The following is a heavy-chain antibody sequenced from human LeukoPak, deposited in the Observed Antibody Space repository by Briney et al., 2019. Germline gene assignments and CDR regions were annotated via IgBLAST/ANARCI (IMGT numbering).Heavy chain of an antibody. V-gene: IGHV3-21*01. CDR1: GFNFSSYS. D-gene: IGHD2/OR15-2a*01. CDR2: ISRSSTYI. Sequence: GGSLRLSCAASGFNFSSYSMNWVRQAPGKGLEWVSTISRSSTYIYYADSLRGRFTISRDNAKNSLYLQMNSLRAEDTAVYYCARVRIGAFDIWGQGTMVTVSS. J-gene: IGHJ3*02. CDR3: ARVRIGAFDI.